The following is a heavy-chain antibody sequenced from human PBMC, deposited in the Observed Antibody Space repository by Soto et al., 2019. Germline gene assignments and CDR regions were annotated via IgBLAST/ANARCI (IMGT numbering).Heavy chain of an antibody. CDR2: IIPIFGAA. V-gene: IGHV1-69*01. J-gene: IGHJ4*01. D-gene: IGHD2-2*01. CDR1: GGTFSSYA. Sequence: QVQLVQSGAEVKKPGSSVKVSCKASGGTFSSYAISWVRQAPGQGLEWMGGIIPIFGAANYAQKFQGRARITREESMRASYMELGRLGSQVTAVYYCARPRVYCSSPSCYGEAWFDYWGQGTLVTVSS. CDR3: ARPRVYCSSPSCYGEAWFDY.